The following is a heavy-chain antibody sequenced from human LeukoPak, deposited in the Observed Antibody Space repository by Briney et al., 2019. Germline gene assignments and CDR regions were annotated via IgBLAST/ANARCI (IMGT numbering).Heavy chain of an antibody. CDR3: ARVGSGSYFLDGFDI. Sequence: GGSLRLSCAASGFTFSSYGMHWVRQAPGKGLEWVAVIWYDGSIKYYADSVKGRFTISRDNPKNTLYLQMNSLRAEDTAVYYCARVGSGSYFLDGFDIWGQGTMVTVSS. CDR1: GFTFSSYG. J-gene: IGHJ3*02. V-gene: IGHV3-33*01. D-gene: IGHD1-26*01. CDR2: IWYDGSIK.